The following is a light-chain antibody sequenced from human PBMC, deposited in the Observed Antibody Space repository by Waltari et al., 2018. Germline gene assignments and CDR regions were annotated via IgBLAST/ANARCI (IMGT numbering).Light chain of an antibody. J-gene: IGKJ1*01. Sequence: DIVMTQSPDSLAVSLGERATINCKSSQSVLYSSNNKNYLAWYQQKPGQPPKLLIYWASTRESVVPDRFSGSGSATDFTLTSSSLQAEDVAVYYCQQDYSAPQTFGQGTKVEIK. CDR1: QSVLYSSNNKNY. CDR3: QQDYSAPQT. V-gene: IGKV4-1*01. CDR2: WAS.